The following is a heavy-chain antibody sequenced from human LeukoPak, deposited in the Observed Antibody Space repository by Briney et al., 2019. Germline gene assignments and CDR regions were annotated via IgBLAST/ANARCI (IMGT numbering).Heavy chain of an antibody. J-gene: IGHJ4*02. CDR2: LWYDGSNK. Sequence: GWSLRLSCAASGFTFSSYGMHWVRQAPGKGLEWVTFLWYDGSNKYYADSVKGRFTISRDNSKNTLYLQMNTLRAEDTAVYYCARDLGYFDYWGQGTLVTVSS. CDR3: ARDLGYFDY. CDR1: GFTFSSYG. V-gene: IGHV3-33*01.